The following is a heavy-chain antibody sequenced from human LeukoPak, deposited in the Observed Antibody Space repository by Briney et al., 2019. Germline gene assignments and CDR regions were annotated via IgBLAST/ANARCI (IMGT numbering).Heavy chain of an antibody. V-gene: IGHV3-21*01. Sequence: PGGSLRLSCAASGLTFSSYSMNWVRQAPGKGLEWVSSISSSSSYIYYADSVKGRFTISRDNAKNSLYLQMNSLRAEDTAVYYCAREAVSIFGVVIPFDYWGQGTLVTVSS. CDR1: GLTFSSYS. D-gene: IGHD3-3*01. J-gene: IGHJ4*02. CDR3: AREAVSIFGVVIPFDY. CDR2: ISSSSSYI.